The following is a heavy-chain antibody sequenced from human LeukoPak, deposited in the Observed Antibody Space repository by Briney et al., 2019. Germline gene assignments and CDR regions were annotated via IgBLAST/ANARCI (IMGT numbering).Heavy chain of an antibody. V-gene: IGHV4-59*12. J-gene: IGHJ4*02. CDR2: IYYIGST. CDR3: ARDRESLDY. Sequence: SETLSLTCTVSGGSISNFFWAWIRQPPGKGLEWIGYIYYIGSTNYNPSLKSRVTMSVDTSKNQFSLKLSSVTAADTAVYYCARDRESLDYWGQGTLVTVSS. CDR1: GGSISNFF. D-gene: IGHD3-10*01.